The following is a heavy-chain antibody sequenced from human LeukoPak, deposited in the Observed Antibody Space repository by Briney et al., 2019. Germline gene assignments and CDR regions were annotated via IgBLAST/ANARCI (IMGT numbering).Heavy chain of an antibody. D-gene: IGHD1-26*01. V-gene: IGHV3-23*01. CDR2: ITGSGGRT. CDR3: AKEYTGTFSPFPSYFDN. J-gene: IGHJ4*02. Sequence: GGSLRLSCAASGFTFSDYYMSWVRQAPGKGLEWVSAITGSGGRTYYADSVKGRFTISRDNSKNTLYLQMNSLKAEDTAIYYCAKEYTGTFSPFPSYFDNWGQGTLVTVSS. CDR1: GFTFSDYY.